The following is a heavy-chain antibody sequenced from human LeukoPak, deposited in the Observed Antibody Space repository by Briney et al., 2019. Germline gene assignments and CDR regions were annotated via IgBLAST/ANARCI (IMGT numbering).Heavy chain of an antibody. CDR1: GYTLTELS. V-gene: IGHV1-24*01. Sequence: ASVKVSCKVSGYTLTELSMHWVRQAPGKGLEWMGGFDPEDGETFYAQKFQGRVTMTEDTSTDTAYMELSSLRSEDTAVYYCATGGYSYGYVQGGPSPFDYWGQGTLVTVSS. J-gene: IGHJ4*02. D-gene: IGHD5-18*01. CDR3: ATGGYSYGYVQGGPSPFDY. CDR2: FDPEDGET.